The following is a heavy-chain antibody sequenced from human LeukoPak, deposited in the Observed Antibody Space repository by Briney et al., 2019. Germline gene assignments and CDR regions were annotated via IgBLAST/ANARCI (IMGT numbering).Heavy chain of an antibody. V-gene: IGHV4-30-4*08. J-gene: IGHJ5*02. Sequence: SETLSLTCTVSGGSISSGDYYWSWIRQPPGKGPEWIGDIYYSGTTYYNPSLKSRVTISVDTSKDQFSLKLTSVTAADTAVYYCARAPLTTEGANWFDPWGQGALVIVSS. CDR2: IYYSGTT. CDR1: GGSISSGDYY. D-gene: IGHD4-11*01. CDR3: ARAPLTTEGANWFDP.